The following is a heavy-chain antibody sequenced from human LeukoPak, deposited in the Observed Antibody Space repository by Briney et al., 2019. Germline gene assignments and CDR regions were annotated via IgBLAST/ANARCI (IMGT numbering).Heavy chain of an antibody. CDR1: GFTFSSYA. CDR2: ISGSGGNT. CDR3: AKQGLTTVTSPRYYFDY. D-gene: IGHD4-17*01. J-gene: IGHJ4*02. Sequence: GGSLRLSCAASGFTFSSYAMSWVRQAPGKGLEWVSAISGSGGNTYYADSVKGRFTISRDNSKNTLYLQMNSLRAEDTAVYYCAKQGLTTVTSPRYYFDYWGQGTLVTVSS. V-gene: IGHV3-23*01.